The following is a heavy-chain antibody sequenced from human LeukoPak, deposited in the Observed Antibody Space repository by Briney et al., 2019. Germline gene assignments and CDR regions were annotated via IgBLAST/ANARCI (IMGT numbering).Heavy chain of an antibody. Sequence: ASVKVSCKASGYTFTGYYMHWVRQAPGQGLKWMGWINPNSGGTNYAQKFQGRVTMTRDTSISTAYMELSRLRSDDTAVYYCARDGGIFGVVTSFDPWGQGTLVTVSS. CDR1: GYTFTGYY. D-gene: IGHD3-3*01. V-gene: IGHV1-2*02. CDR3: ARDGGIFGVVTSFDP. CDR2: INPNSGGT. J-gene: IGHJ5*02.